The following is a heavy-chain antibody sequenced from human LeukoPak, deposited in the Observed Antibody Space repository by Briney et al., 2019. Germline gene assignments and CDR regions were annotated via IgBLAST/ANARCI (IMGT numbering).Heavy chain of an antibody. J-gene: IGHJ6*03. V-gene: IGHV4-38-2*02. CDR3: ARGNPVSTIFGVDPRYYYMDV. Sequence: SETLSLTCTVSGYSISSGYYWGWIRQPPGKGLEWIGGIYHSGSTYYNPSLKSRVTISVDTSKNQFSLKLSSVTAADTAVYYCARGNPVSTIFGVDPRYYYMDVWGKGTTVTVSS. CDR1: GYSISSGYY. D-gene: IGHD3-3*01. CDR2: IYHSGST.